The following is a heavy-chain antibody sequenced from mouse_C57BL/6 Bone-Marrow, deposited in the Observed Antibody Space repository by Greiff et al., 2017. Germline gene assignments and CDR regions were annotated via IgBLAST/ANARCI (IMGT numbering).Heavy chain of an antibody. J-gene: IGHJ4*01. CDR3: AREELYYGNFYAMDD. CDR1: GYTFTSYW. Sequence: QVQLQQPGAELVRPGTSVKLSCKASGYTFTSYWMHWVKQRPGQGLEWIGVIDPSDSYTNYNQKFKGKATLTVDTSSSTAYMQLSSLTSEDSAVYYCAREELYYGNFYAMDDWGQGTTVTVSS. CDR2: IDPSDSYT. D-gene: IGHD2-1*01. V-gene: IGHV1-59*01.